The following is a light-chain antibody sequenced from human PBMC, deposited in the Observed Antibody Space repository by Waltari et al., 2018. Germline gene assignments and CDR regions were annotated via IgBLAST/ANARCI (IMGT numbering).Light chain of an antibody. Sequence: DIQMTQSPSSLSASVGDRVTIPCRAIQSIGRKLNWYQQKPGNAPNLLVYAASTLQSGTPSRFSGSASGTDFTLTISSLQPDDSATYYCQQSSTIPYSFGQGTKVEIK. CDR3: QQSSTIPYS. V-gene: IGKV1-39*01. J-gene: IGKJ2*03. CDR2: AAS. CDR1: QSIGRK.